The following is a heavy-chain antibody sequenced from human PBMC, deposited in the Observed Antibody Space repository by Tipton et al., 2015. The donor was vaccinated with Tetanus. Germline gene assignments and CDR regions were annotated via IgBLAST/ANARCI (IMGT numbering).Heavy chain of an antibody. J-gene: IGHJ5*02. CDR1: GFSITDSG. CDR3: ARAQAVAGTGGFDP. CDR2: IGHEGTPK. V-gene: IGHV3-33*03. D-gene: IGHD6-19*01. Sequence: SLRLSCAASGFSITDSGLHWVRQAPGLRLEWLAFIGHEGTPKLYAGSAKGRFTISRNNANNTVYLQMINLRVEDTALYYCARAQAVAGTGGFDPWGQGTLVTVSS.